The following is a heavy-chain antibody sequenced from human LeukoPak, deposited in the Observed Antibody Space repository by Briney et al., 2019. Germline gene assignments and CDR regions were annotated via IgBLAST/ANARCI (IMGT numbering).Heavy chain of an antibody. Sequence: SETLSLTCTVSDGSMNNYYWSWIRQPPGKGLEWIGHISYSGNTNYNPSLKSRVTISVDTSKNQFSLKLSSVTAADTAVYYCARVGGYYDYVWGSYRYTGKSVYFDYWGQGTLVTASS. J-gene: IGHJ4*02. CDR1: DGSMNNYY. CDR3: ARVGGYYDYVWGSYRYTGKSVYFDY. CDR2: ISYSGNT. V-gene: IGHV4-59*01. D-gene: IGHD3-16*02.